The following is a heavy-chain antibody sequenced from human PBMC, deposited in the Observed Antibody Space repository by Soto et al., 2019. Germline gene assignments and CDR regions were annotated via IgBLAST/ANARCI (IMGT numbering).Heavy chain of an antibody. CDR2: INPNSGNI. V-gene: IGHV1-8*01. D-gene: IGHD3-10*01. J-gene: IGHJ4*02. CDR1: GDTFTTYD. CDR3: ARGRASGSYYLLDY. Sequence: ASVKVSCKAFGDTFTTYDINWVRQATGHGLEWMGWINPNSGNIGYAQRFQGRVTMTRDTAIRTAYMEVSSLRSDDTAVYYCARGRASGSYYLLDYWGQGTLVTGSS.